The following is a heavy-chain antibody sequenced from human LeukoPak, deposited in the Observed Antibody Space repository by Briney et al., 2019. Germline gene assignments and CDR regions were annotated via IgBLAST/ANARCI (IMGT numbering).Heavy chain of an antibody. CDR2: ISSSSSTI. V-gene: IGHV3-48*01. D-gene: IGHD2-8*01. CDR3: ARDAGLMVFDY. Sequence: GGSLRLSCAASGFTFSNFEFNWVRQAPGKGLEWVSYISSSSSTIYYADSVKGRFTISRDNAKNSLYLQMNSLRAEDTAVYYCARDAGLMVFDYWGQGTLVTVSS. CDR1: GFTFSNFE. J-gene: IGHJ4*02.